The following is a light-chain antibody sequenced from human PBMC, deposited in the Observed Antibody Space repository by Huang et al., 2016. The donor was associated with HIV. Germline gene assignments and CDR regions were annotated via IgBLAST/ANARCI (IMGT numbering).Light chain of an antibody. CDR3: QQLHDYPVT. J-gene: IGKJ5*01. CDR2: AAS. V-gene: IGKV1D-13*01. CDR1: QDISTS. Sequence: AVQLTQFPSSLSASVGDRVVITCRASQDISTSLAWYQQKPGMAPKLLISAASKLPRGVSPRFSGESAGAYFTLFITNVQPEDVATYYCQQLHDYPVTFGRGTRLDIK.